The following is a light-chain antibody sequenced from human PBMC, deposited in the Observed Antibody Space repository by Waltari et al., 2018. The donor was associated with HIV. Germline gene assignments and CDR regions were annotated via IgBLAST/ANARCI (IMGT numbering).Light chain of an antibody. CDR3: AAWDDSLNGYVV. J-gene: IGLJ2*01. Sequence: LPPPPPSESRTPGQRVTISCSGTRPYVGINYVSWSQQLPGTAPKLLIYRNDQRPSGVPDRFSGSKSGTSASLAISGLRSEDEADYYCAAWDDSLNGYVVFGGGTKLTVL. V-gene: IGLV1-47*01. CDR1: RPYVGINY. CDR2: RND.